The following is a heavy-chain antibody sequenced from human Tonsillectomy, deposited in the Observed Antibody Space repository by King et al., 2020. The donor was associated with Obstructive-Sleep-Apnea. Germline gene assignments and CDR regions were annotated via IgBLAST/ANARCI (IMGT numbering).Heavy chain of an antibody. J-gene: IGHJ3*02. Sequence: VQLVESGGGLVKPGGSLRLSCAASGFTFSSYSMNWVRQAPGKGLEWVSSISSSSSYIYYADSVKGRFTISRDNAKNSLYLQMNSLSAEDTAVYYCARVPYYYDSSGSYDAFDIWGQGTMVTVSS. D-gene: IGHD3-22*01. V-gene: IGHV3-21*01. CDR2: ISSSSSYI. CDR1: GFTFSSYS. CDR3: ARVPYYYDSSGSYDAFDI.